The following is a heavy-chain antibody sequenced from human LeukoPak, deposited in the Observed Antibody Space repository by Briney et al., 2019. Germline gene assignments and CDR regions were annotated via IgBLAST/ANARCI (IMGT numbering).Heavy chain of an antibody. Sequence: PGESLKISCRGSGYSFTTYWIGWVRQMPGKGVEWMGIIYPGDSDTRYSPSFQGQVTMSADKSINTAYLQWSSLKASDTAMYYCARRQGCSSASCPPDSWGQGTLVTVSS. CDR2: IYPGDSDT. J-gene: IGHJ4*02. CDR1: GYSFTTYW. V-gene: IGHV5-51*01. CDR3: ARRQGCSSASCPPDS. D-gene: IGHD2-2*01.